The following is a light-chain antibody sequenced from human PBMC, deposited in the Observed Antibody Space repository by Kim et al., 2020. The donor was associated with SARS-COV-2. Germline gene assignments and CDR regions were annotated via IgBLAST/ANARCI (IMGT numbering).Light chain of an antibody. CDR3: YSAADKRGV. CDR2: KDS. J-gene: IGLJ2*01. V-gene: IGLV3-27*01. Sequence: SYELTQPSSVSVSPGQTARITCSGDVLPKKYARWFQQKPGQAPVMVIYKDSERPSGIPERFSGSSSGTTVTLTITGAQVEDEADYYCYSAADKRGVFGGGTKLTVL. CDR1: VLPKKY.